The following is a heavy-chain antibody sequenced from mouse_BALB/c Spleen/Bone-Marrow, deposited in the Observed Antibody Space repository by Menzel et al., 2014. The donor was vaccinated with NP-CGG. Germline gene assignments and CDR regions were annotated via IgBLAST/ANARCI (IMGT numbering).Heavy chain of an antibody. Sequence: DVQLVESGGGLVQPGGSLKLSCATSGFTFSDYYMYWVRQTPEKRLEWVAYISNGGGSTYYPDTVKGRFTISRDNAKNTLYLQMSRLKSEDTAMYYCAGHSDYDYFDYWGQGTTLTVSS. CDR2: ISNGGGST. D-gene: IGHD2-4*01. J-gene: IGHJ2*01. V-gene: IGHV5-12*02. CDR1: GFTFSDYY. CDR3: AGHSDYDYFDY.